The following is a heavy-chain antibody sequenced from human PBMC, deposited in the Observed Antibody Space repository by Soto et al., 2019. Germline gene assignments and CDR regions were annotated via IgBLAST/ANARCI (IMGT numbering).Heavy chain of an antibody. CDR3: ARDLEWELLGLYYGMDV. D-gene: IGHD1-26*01. V-gene: IGHV3-21*01. CDR2: ISSSSSYI. CDR1: GFTFSSYS. Sequence: EVQLVESGGGLVKPGGSLRLSCAASGFTFSSYSMNWVRQAPGKGLEWVSSISSSSSYIYYADSVKGRFTISRDNAKNSLYLQMNSLRAEDTAVYYCARDLEWELLGLYYGMDVWGQGTTVTVSS. J-gene: IGHJ6*02.